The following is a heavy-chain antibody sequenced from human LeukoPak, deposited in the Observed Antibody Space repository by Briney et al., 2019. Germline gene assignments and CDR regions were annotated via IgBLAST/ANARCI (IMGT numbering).Heavy chain of an antibody. D-gene: IGHD6-13*01. J-gene: IGHJ1*01. CDR2: ISSSSSYV. CDR3: ARDRGSSWCGYFQH. CDR1: GFTFSSYS. V-gene: IGHV3-21*01. Sequence: GGSLRLSCAASGFTFSSYSMNWVRQAPGKGLEWVSSISSSSSYVYYADSVKGRFTISRDNAKNSLYLQMNSLRAEDTAVYYCARDRGSSWCGYFQHWGQGTLVTVPS.